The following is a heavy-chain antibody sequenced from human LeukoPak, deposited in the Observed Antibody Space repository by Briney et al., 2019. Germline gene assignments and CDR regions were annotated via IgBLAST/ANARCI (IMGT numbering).Heavy chain of an antibody. V-gene: IGHV3-7*03. D-gene: IGHD4-17*01. CDR1: EFTFSSYW. CDR3: ARADGDGGYYYYYGMDV. CDR2: IKQDGSEK. J-gene: IGHJ6*04. Sequence: HPGGSLRLSCAASEFTFSSYWMSWVRQAPGKGLEWVANIKQDGSEKYYVDSVKGRFTISRDNAKNSLYLQMNSLRAEDTAVYYCARADGDGGYYYYYGMDVWGKGTTVTVSS.